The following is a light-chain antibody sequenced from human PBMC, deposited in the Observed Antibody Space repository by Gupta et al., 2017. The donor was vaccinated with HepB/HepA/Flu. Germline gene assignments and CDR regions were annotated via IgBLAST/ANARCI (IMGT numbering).Light chain of an antibody. CDR3: QQSDSTPLT. CDR2: AAS. CDR1: QSISRY. V-gene: IGKV1-39*01. Sequence: DIQMTQSPSSLSASAGDRVTITCRARQSISRYLNWYQQKPGKDPKLLIYAASSLHSGVPSRFSGSGAGTDFTLTISSLQPEDFAAYYCQQSDSTPLTFGGGTKVEIK. J-gene: IGKJ4*01.